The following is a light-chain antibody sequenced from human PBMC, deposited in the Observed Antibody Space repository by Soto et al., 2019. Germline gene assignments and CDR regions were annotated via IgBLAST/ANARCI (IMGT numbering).Light chain of an antibody. J-gene: IGKJ5*01. CDR1: QGVSTY. CDR2: DAS. CDR3: QHRSNWPPIT. Sequence: EVMLAKAPASLSLYLGERATLSCRTSQGVSTYLAWYQQKPGQAPRLLIQDASNRATGIPARFSGSGSGTDFTLTIRSLEPEDFAVYYCQHRSNWPPITFGQGTRLEI. V-gene: IGKV3-11*01.